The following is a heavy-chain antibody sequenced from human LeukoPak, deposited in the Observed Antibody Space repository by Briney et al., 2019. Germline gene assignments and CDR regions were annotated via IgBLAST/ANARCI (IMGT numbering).Heavy chain of an antibody. CDR2: INPSGGST. D-gene: IGHD3-22*01. J-gene: IGHJ1*01. CDR3: ARDPSPDRSGFRAEYFQH. CDR1: GYTFTSYY. V-gene: IGHV1-46*01. Sequence: GASVKVSCKASGYTFTSYYMHWVRQAPGQGLEWMGIINPSGGSTSYAQKFQGRVTMTRDTSTSTVYMELSSLRSEDTAVYYCARDPSPDRSGFRAEYFQHWGQGTLVTVSS.